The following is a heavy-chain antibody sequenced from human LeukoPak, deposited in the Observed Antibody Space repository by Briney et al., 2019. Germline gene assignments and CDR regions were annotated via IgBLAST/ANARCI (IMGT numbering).Heavy chain of an antibody. CDR3: ARDFLSIAVAGTVYYYMDV. CDR2: ISAYNGNT. D-gene: IGHD6-19*01. V-gene: IGHV1-18*01. J-gene: IGHJ6*03. Sequence: GASVKVSCKASGYTFTSYGISWVRQAPGQGPEWMGWISAYNGNTNYAQKLQGRVTMTTDTSTSTAYMELRSLRSDDTAVYYCARDFLSIAVAGTVYYYMDVWGKGTTVTISS. CDR1: GYTFTSYG.